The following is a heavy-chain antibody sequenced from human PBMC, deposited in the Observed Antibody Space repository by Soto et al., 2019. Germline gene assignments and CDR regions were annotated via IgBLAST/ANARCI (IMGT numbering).Heavy chain of an antibody. J-gene: IGHJ6*02. CDR3: ARDGDDFWSGPGGMDG. V-gene: IGHV1-2*04. CDR1: GYTFTGYY. D-gene: IGHD3-3*01. CDR2: INPNSGGT. Sequence: ASVKVSCKASGYTFTGYYMHWVRQAPGQGLEWMGWINPNSGGTNYAQKFQGWVTMTRDTSISTAYMELSRLRSDDTAVYYCARDGDDFWSGPGGMDGWGQGTKVTVSS.